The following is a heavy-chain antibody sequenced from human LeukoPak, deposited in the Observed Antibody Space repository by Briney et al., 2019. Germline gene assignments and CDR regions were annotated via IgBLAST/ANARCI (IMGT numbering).Heavy chain of an antibody. CDR2: IYTSGST. CDR3: ARHLWSEYHKFDY. Sequence: PSQTLSLTCTVSGGSISSGSYYWRWLRQPAGKGLEWIGRIYTSGSTNYNPSLKSRVTISVDTSKNQFSLKLSSVTAADTAVYYCARHLWSEYHKFDYWGQGTLVTVSS. D-gene: IGHD3-3*01. V-gene: IGHV4-61*02. CDR1: GGSISSGSYY. J-gene: IGHJ4*02.